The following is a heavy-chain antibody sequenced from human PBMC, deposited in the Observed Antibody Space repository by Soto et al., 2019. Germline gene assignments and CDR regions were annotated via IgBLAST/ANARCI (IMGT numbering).Heavy chain of an antibody. CDR1: GFTFSNAW. J-gene: IGHJ4*02. D-gene: IGHD5-12*01. Sequence: GGSLRLSCAASGFTFSNAWMSWVRQAPGKGLEWVGRIKSKTDGGTTDYAAPVKGRFTISRDDSKNTLYLQMNSLKTEDTAVYYCTAGYSGYDEIFDYWGQGTLVTVSS. V-gene: IGHV3-15*01. CDR3: TAGYSGYDEIFDY. CDR2: IKSKTDGGTT.